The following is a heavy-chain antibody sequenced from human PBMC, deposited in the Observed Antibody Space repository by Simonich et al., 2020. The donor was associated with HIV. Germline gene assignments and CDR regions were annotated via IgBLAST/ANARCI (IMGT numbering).Heavy chain of an antibody. V-gene: IGHV3-49*03. CDR2: SGSKAYGGTT. Sequence: EVQLVESGGGLVQPGRSLRLSCTASGFTFGDYAMSWFRQAQGEGLEWVGFSGSKAYGGTTEYAASVKGRFTISRDDSKSIAYLQMNSLKTEDTAVYYCTSSDYDSSDYYYRYFQHWGQGTLVTVSS. D-gene: IGHD3-22*01. J-gene: IGHJ1*01. CDR3: TSSDYDSSDYYYRYFQH. CDR1: GFTFGDYA.